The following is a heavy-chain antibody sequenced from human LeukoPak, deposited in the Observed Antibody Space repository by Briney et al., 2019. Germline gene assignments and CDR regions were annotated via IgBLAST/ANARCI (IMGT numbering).Heavy chain of an antibody. CDR2: ISSSSTYI. D-gene: IGHD2-21*02. V-gene: IGHV3-21*01. Sequence: PGGSLRLSCAASGFTFSTYNMIWVRQAPGRGLEWVSSISSSSTYIYYADSVKGRFTISRDNAQNSLYLRMNSLRAEDTAVYYCARVKTGCGTDCYCFDYWGQGTLVTVSS. J-gene: IGHJ4*02. CDR1: GFTFSTYN. CDR3: ARVKTGCGTDCYCFDY.